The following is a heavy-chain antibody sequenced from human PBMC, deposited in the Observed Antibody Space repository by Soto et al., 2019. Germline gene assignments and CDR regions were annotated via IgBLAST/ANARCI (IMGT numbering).Heavy chain of an antibody. V-gene: IGHV1-46*01. CDR3: ERELEWFNWFYH. Sequence: ASVKVSCKASGYTFTSYYMHWVRQAPGQGLEWMGIINPSGGSTSYAQKFQGRVTMTRDTSTSTVYMELSSLRSEDTAVYYCERELEWFNWFYHWGQGTLGTVSS. CDR1: GYTFTSYY. CDR2: INPSGGST. D-gene: IGHD3-3*01. J-gene: IGHJ5*02.